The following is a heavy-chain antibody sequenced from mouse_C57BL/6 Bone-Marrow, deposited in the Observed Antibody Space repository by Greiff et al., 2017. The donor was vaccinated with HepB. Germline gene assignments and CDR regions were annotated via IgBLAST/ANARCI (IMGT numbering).Heavy chain of an antibody. D-gene: IGHD2-4*01. J-gene: IGHJ4*01. V-gene: IGHV1-18*01. Sequence: EVQLQQSGPELVKPGASVKIPCKASGYTFTDYNMDWVKQSHGKSLEWIGDINPNNGGTIYNQKFKGKATLTVDRSSSTAYMELRSLTSEDTAVYYCARADDYDTGYAMDYWGQGTSVTVSS. CDR2: INPNNGGT. CDR1: GYTFTDYN. CDR3: ARADDYDTGYAMDY.